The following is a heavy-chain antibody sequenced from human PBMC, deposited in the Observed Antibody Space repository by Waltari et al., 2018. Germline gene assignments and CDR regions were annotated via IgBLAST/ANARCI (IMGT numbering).Heavy chain of an antibody. CDR2: IYYSGGT. CDR3: ARRQGGSYYGGPYYFDY. Sequence: QLQLQESGPGLVKPSETLSLTCTVSGGSISSSSYYWGWIRQPPGKGLEWIGSIYYSGGTYYNPSLKSRVTISVDTSKNQFSLKLSSVTAADTAVYYCARRQGGSYYGGPYYFDYWGQGTLVTVSS. D-gene: IGHD1-26*01. CDR1: GGSISSSSYY. V-gene: IGHV4-39*01. J-gene: IGHJ4*02.